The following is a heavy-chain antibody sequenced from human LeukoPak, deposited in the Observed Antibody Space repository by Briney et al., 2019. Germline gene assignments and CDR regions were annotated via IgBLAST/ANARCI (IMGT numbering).Heavy chain of an antibody. CDR3: ERASCGSNVDAVW. D-gene: IGHD3-22*01. CDR2: LRGDGDT. Sequence: GGSLRLSCAASGFSFSNYAMRWVRQAPPRGLEWVSSLRGDGDTFYAESVKGLFNTSRNYSRNTVYLQPNTQRVEDTAVYQCERASCGSNVDAVWWGQGPPVTVS. J-gene: IGHJ4*02. V-gene: IGHV3-23*01. CDR1: GFSFSNYA.